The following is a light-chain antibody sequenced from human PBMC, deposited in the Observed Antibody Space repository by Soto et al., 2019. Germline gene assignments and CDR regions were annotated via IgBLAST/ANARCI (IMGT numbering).Light chain of an antibody. CDR2: DAS. Sequence: DIQMTQSPSTLSASVGDRVTITCRASQSISSWLAWYQQKPGKAPKLLIYDASSLESGVPSRFSGSGSGTEFTLTLSSLQPDDFATYYCQHYNSYSPITFGQGTRLEIK. CDR1: QSISSW. J-gene: IGKJ5*01. V-gene: IGKV1-5*01. CDR3: QHYNSYSPIT.